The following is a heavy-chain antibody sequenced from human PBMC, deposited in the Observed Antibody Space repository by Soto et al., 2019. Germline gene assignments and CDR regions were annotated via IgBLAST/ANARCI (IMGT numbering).Heavy chain of an antibody. Sequence: PGGSLRLSCIASGFTFRSYSMTWVRQAPGKGLEWVSAIRSGNSSTYYADSVKGRFTISRDNAKNTLYLQMSSLRAEDAAVYYCAKRDSSDNNPYYIDYWGRGTQVTVSS. CDR3: AKRDSSDNNPYYIDY. J-gene: IGHJ4*02. CDR1: GFTFRSYS. V-gene: IGHV3-21*04. CDR2: IRSGNSST. D-gene: IGHD3-22*01.